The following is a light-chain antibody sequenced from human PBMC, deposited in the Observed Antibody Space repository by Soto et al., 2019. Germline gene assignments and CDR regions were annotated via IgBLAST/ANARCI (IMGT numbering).Light chain of an antibody. CDR3: SSHTSSSTYA. CDR1: SSDVGGYNY. J-gene: IGLJ1*01. Sequence: QSALTQPASVSGSPGQSITISRTGTSSDVGGYNYVSWYQQHPGKAPKLMIYDVSNRPSGVSNRFSGSKSGNTASLTISGLQAEDEADYYCSSHTSSSTYAFGTGTKSPS. CDR2: DVS. V-gene: IGLV2-14*01.